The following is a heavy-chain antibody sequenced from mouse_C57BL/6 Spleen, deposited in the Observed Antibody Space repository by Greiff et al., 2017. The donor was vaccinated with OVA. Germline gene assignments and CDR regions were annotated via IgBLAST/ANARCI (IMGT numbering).Heavy chain of an antibody. V-gene: IGHV1-18*01. CDR2: INPNNGGT. Sequence: EVKLMESGPELVKPGASVKIPCKASGYTFTDYNMDWVKQSHGKSLEWIGDINPNNGGTIYNQKFKGKATLTVDKSSSTAYMELRSLTSEDTAVYYCARGKLLFDYWGQGTTLTVSS. CDR3: ARGKLLFDY. J-gene: IGHJ2*01. D-gene: IGHD1-3*01. CDR1: GYTFTDYN.